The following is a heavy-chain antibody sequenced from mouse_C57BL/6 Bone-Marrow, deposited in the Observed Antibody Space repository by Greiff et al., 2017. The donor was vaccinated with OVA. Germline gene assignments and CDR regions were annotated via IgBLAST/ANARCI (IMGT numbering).Heavy chain of an antibody. Sequence: EVKLVESGGGLVQPGGSLKLSCAASGFTFSDYYMYWVRQTPEKRLEWVAYISNGGGSTYYPDTVKGLFTISRDNAKNTLYLQMSRLKSEDTAMYYCARRNFYWYFDVWGTGTTVTVSS. CDR3: ARRNFYWYFDV. CDR2: ISNGGGST. V-gene: IGHV5-12*01. CDR1: GFTFSDYY. J-gene: IGHJ1*03.